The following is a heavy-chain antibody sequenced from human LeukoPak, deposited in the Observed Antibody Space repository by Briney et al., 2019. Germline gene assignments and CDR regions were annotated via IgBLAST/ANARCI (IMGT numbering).Heavy chain of an antibody. Sequence: PAGGSLRLSCAASGFTVSSNSMSWVRQAPGKGLEWVSALYSDGTTYYADSEKGRFTISRDHSKNTLYLQMSSLRAEDTAVYYCSRAPTTVTTFDCWGQGTLVTVSS. CDR1: GFTVSSNS. V-gene: IGHV3-66*01. D-gene: IGHD4-11*01. CDR2: LYSDGTT. J-gene: IGHJ4*02. CDR3: SRAPTTVTTFDC.